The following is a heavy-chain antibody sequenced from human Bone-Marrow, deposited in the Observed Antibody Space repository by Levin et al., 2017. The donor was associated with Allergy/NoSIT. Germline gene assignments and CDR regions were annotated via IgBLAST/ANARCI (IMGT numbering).Heavy chain of an antibody. D-gene: IGHD4-17*01. J-gene: IGHJ6*02. CDR3: TADQAVTTDDAMDV. CDR2: IKTKTEGGPT. Sequence: GGSLRLSCVSSGFSVSAAWMNWVRQSPGKGLEWIGRIKTKTEGGPTDYAAPVKARFTISRDDSKNTLYLQMNSLKIEDTALYYCTADQAVTTDDAMDVWGQGTTVTVSS. CDR1: GFSVSAAW. V-gene: IGHV3-15*01.